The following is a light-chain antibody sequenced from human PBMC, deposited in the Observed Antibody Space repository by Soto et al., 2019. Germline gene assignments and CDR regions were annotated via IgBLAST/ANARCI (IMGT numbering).Light chain of an antibody. CDR3: QQYADWPRT. CDR1: QSFRGL. V-gene: IGKV3-15*01. J-gene: IGKJ1*01. Sequence: TQSPVTLSLSPGERATLSCRASQSFRGLLAWYQQKPGQAPRLLIYGASTRATGIPARFSGSGSGTEFTLTISSLQSGDFAVYYCQQYADWPRTFGQGTKVDIK. CDR2: GAS.